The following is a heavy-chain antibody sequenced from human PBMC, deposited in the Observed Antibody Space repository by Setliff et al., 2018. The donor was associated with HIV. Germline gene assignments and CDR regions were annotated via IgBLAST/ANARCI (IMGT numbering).Heavy chain of an antibody. D-gene: IGHD3-10*01. CDR1: RFAFSTYW. Sequence: GGSLRLSCAASRFAFSTYWMNWVRQAPGKGLEWVSYISSSGNTVYYADSVKGRFAISRDNAKRSLYLQMNSLRGEDTAVYYCARYFRDGSYNDYWGQGTLVTVSS. V-gene: IGHV3-48*04. CDR3: ARYFRDGSYNDY. CDR2: ISSSGNTV. J-gene: IGHJ4*02.